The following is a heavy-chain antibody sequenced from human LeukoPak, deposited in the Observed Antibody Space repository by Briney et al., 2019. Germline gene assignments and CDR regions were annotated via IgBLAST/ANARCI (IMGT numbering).Heavy chain of an antibody. D-gene: IGHD6-6*01. Sequence: GGSLRLSCAASGFTFNTYSMNWVRQAPGKGLEWVSYISSSGSTIYYADSVKGRLTISRDNAKNSLYLQMNSLRAEDTAVYYCAREEYSSSFRFDPWGQGTLVTVSS. CDR2: ISSSGSTI. CDR1: GFTFNTYS. V-gene: IGHV3-48*04. CDR3: AREEYSSSFRFDP. J-gene: IGHJ5*02.